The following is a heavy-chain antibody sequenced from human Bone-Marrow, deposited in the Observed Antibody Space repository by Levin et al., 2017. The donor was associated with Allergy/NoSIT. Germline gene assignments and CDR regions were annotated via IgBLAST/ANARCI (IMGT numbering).Heavy chain of an antibody. CDR2: INHSGST. J-gene: IGHJ4*02. CDR1: GGSFSGYY. Sequence: PSETLSLTCAVYGGSFSGYYWSWIRQPPGKGLEWIGEINHSGSTNYNPSLKSRVTISVDTSKNQFSLKLSSVTAADTAVYYCARGSGVLRYFDWFKLDYWGQGTLVTVSS. CDR3: ARGSGVLRYFDWFKLDY. V-gene: IGHV4-34*01. D-gene: IGHD3-9*01.